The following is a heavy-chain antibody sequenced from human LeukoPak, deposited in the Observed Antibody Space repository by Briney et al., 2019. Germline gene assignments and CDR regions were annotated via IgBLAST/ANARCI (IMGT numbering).Heavy chain of an antibody. Sequence: ASVKVSCKASGYTFTSYGISWVRQAPGQGLEWMGWISAYNGNTNYAQKLQGRVTMTTDTSTSTAYMELRSLRSDDTAVYYCARGYDFWSGYYTLHHYDAFDIWGQGTMVTVSS. CDR2: ISAYNGNT. V-gene: IGHV1-18*01. J-gene: IGHJ3*02. CDR3: ARGYDFWSGYYTLHHYDAFDI. CDR1: GYTFTSYG. D-gene: IGHD3-3*01.